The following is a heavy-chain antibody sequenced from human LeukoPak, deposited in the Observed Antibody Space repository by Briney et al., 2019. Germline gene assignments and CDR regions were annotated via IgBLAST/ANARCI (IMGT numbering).Heavy chain of an antibody. CDR1: GFTFSNAW. CDR3: TTDYGFDY. V-gene: IGHV3-15*01. CDR2: IKSRTDGATT. J-gene: IGHJ4*02. Sequence: GGSLRLSCEVSGFTFSNAWMSWVRQAPGKGLEWVGRIKSRTDGATTDYIEPVKGRFTISRDDSKNVLYLQMNSLKTEDTAVYYRTTDYGFDYWGQGTLVTVSS. D-gene: IGHD3-16*01.